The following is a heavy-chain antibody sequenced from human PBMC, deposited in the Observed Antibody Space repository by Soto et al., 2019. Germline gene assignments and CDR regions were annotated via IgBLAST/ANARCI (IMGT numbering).Heavy chain of an antibody. J-gene: IGHJ4*02. V-gene: IGHV3-23*01. CDR2: ISGSGGST. CDR1: GFTFSSYA. D-gene: IGHD3-22*01. Sequence: PGGSLRLSCAASGFTFSSYAMSWVRQAPGKGLEWVSSISGSGGSTYYADSVKGRFTISRDNSKNTLYLQMNSLRAEDTAVYYCAKDSPSPGYDSGGLYEYWGQGTLVTVS. CDR3: AKDSPSPGYDSGGLYEY.